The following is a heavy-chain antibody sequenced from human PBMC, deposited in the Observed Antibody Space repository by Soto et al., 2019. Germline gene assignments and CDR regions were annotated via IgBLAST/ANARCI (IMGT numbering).Heavy chain of an antibody. CDR2: IGSKANGYAT. Sequence: GGSLRLSCAASGFTFSSYSMNWVRQASGKGLAWVGRIGSKANGYATAYAASVKGRFTLSRDDSKNTAYLQMNSLGPEDTAVYFCAIVSASEDYWGQGTLVTVST. D-gene: IGHD1-26*01. CDR1: GFTFSSYS. CDR3: AIVSASEDY. J-gene: IGHJ4*02. V-gene: IGHV3-73*01.